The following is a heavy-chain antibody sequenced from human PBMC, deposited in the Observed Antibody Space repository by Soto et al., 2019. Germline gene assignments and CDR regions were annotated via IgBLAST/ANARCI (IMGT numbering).Heavy chain of an antibody. D-gene: IGHD5-12*01. J-gene: IGHJ4*02. CDR1: GYTFTSYA. CDR3: ARDSSGYDSLSYGD. V-gene: IGHV1-3*05. Sequence: QVQLVQSGAEEKKPGASVKVSCKASGYTFTSYAMHWVRQAPGQRLEWMGWINAGNGNTKYSQKFQGRVTITRDTSASTAYMELSSLRSEDPAVYYCARDSSGYDSLSYGDWGQGTLVTVSS. CDR2: INAGNGNT.